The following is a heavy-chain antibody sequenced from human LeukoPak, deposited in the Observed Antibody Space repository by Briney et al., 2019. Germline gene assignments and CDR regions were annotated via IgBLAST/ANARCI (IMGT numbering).Heavy chain of an antibody. CDR1: GFTVSSNY. CDR2: IYSGGST. CDR3: ARDTVGASLF. D-gene: IGHD1-26*01. Sequence: PGGSLRLSCAASGFTVSSNYMSWVRQAPGKGLEWVAVIYSGGSTYYADSVKGRFTISRDNSKNSLYIQMNSLRAADTAVYYCARDTVGASLFGGQGTLVTVSS. J-gene: IGHJ4*02. V-gene: IGHV3-66*01.